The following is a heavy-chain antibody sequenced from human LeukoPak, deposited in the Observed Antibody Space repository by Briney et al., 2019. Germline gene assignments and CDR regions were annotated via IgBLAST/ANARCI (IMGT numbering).Heavy chain of an antibody. J-gene: IGHJ4*02. D-gene: IGHD2-15*01. CDR3: GRGLCTGGACYSGVY. CDR2: VRNKANRCTT. V-gene: IGHV3-72*01. CDR1: GFIFSDHY. Sequence: GGSLTLSCVGSGFIFSDHYMDWVRQAPGRGVEGVGRVRNKANRCTTEYAASVKGRFTVSRDASKNSLYLQMNSLKTEDTAVYYCGRGLCTGGACYSGVYWGQGTLITVSS.